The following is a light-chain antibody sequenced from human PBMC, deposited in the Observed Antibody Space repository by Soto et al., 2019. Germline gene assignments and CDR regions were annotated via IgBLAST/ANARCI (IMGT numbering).Light chain of an antibody. Sequence: IQLTQSPSSLSASVGDRVTISCRASQGIANFLAWYQQKPGKAPKLLIYGASTLQSGVPSRFSGSGSWTDFTLTIISLQPEDFATYDCQQLNSFPIPFGPGTKVDIK. J-gene: IGKJ3*01. CDR3: QQLNSFPIP. CDR1: QGIANF. CDR2: GAS. V-gene: IGKV1-9*01.